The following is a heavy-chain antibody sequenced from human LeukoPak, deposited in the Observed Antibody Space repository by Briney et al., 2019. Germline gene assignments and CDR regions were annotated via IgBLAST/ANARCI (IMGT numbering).Heavy chain of an antibody. V-gene: IGHV3-48*04. J-gene: IGHJ3*02. CDR2: ISSGGQTV. CDR1: GSIFSSYS. D-gene: IGHD4-11*01. CDR3: VRHRGAWTVHDAFAM. Sequence: PGGSLRLSCEGSGSIFSSYSMNWVRQAPGKGLEWLSYISSGGQTVYYADSVKGRFTISRDNAKNSLFLQLNSLRAGDTAVYYCVRHRGAWTVHDAFAMWGQGTMVTVAS.